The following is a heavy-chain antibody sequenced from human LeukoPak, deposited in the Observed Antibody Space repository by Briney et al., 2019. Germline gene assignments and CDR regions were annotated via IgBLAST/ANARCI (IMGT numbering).Heavy chain of an antibody. CDR3: AKRASDYGDYVTYFDY. Sequence: GGSLRLSCAASGFSFIIYGMHWVRQAPGKGLEWGGVISDDGRNKKYADSVKGRFTISRDNSKDTLYLQMNSLRDEDTAVYYCAKRASDYGDYVTYFDYWGQGTLVTVSS. V-gene: IGHV3-30*18. CDR1: GFSFIIYG. D-gene: IGHD4-17*01. J-gene: IGHJ4*02. CDR2: ISDDGRNK.